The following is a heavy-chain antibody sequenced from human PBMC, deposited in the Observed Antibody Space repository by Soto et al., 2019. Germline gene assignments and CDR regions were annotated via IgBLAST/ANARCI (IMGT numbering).Heavy chain of an antibody. D-gene: IGHD6-6*01. CDR1: GYTFTSYG. CDR2: IIPIFGTA. V-gene: IGHV1-69*13. J-gene: IGHJ3*02. CDR3: ASVAARLYAFDI. Sequence: GASVKVSCKASGYTFTSYGISWVRQAPGQGLEWMGGIIPIFGTANYAQKFQGRVTITADESTSTAYMELSSLRSEDTAVYYCASVAARLYAFDIWGQGTMVTVSS.